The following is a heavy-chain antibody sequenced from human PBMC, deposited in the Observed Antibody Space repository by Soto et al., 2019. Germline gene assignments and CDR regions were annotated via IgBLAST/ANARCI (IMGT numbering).Heavy chain of an antibody. D-gene: IGHD3-22*01. J-gene: IGHJ6*02. CDR3: ARDQGRVDYYDSSGHPHYYYYGMDV. Sequence: SETLSLTCTVSGGSISSYYWSWIRQPPGKGLEWIGYIYYGGSTNYNPSLKSRVTISVDTSKNQFSLKLSSVTAADTAVYYCARDQGRVDYYDSSGHPHYYYYGMDVWGQGTTVTVSS. V-gene: IGHV4-59*01. CDR1: GGSISSYY. CDR2: IYYGGST.